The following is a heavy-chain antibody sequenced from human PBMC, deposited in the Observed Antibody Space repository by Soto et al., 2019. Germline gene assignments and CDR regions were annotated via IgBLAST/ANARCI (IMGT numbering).Heavy chain of an antibody. D-gene: IGHD5-18*01. V-gene: IGHV1-69*13. J-gene: IGHJ6*02. CDR3: ARVRVETDMVNDYGMXV. Sequence: SVKVSCKASGGTFSSYAISWVRQAPGQGLEWMGGIIPIFGTANYAQKFQGRVTITADESTSTAYMELSSLRSEDTAVYYCARVRVETDMVNDYGMXVWSQGTTVTVSS. CDR1: GGTFSSYA. CDR2: IIPIFGTA.